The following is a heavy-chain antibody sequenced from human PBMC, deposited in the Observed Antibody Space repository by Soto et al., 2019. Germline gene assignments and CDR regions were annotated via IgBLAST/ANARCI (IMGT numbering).Heavy chain of an antibody. V-gene: IGHV1-46*03. CDR3: GRILPPATFDY. J-gene: IGHJ4*02. Sequence: QVQLVQSGAEVKKPGASVKVSCKASGYTFTSYYVHWIRQAPGQGLEWMGIINASGGRTTYAPKFQGRVTTTRDTSTSTVYMELSTLTSGDTATYFCGRILPPATFDYWGQGTLVTVSS. CDR2: INASGGRT. CDR1: GYTFTSYY. D-gene: IGHD2-21*02.